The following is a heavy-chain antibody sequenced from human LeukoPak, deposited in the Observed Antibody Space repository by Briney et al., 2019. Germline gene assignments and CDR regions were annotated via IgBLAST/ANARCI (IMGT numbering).Heavy chain of an antibody. CDR1: GGSISSYY. V-gene: IGHV4-59*06. D-gene: IGHD3-10*01. J-gene: IGHJ4*02. CDR2: IYYSGST. Sequence: SETLSLTCTVSGGSISSYYWSWIRQPPGKGLEWIGYIYYSGSTYYNPSLKSRVTISVDTSKNQFSLKLSSVTAADTAVYYCARSLRSGSYPYYFDYWGQGTLVTVSS. CDR3: ARSLRSGSYPYYFDY.